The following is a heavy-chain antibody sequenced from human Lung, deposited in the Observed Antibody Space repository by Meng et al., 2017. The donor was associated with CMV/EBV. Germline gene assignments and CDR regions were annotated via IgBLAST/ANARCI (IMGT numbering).Heavy chain of an antibody. D-gene: IGHD3-22*01. CDR3: ARDRRGDSSGYVFGTGYFDL. CDR2: IYSGGIT. CDR1: GFTFSSYE. V-gene: IGHV3-53*01. Sequence: SCAASGFTFSSYEMNWVRQAPGKGLEWVSVIYSGGITYYADSVKGRFTISRDNSKNTLYLQMNSLRAEDTAVYYCARDRRGDSSGYVFGTGYFDLXGRGXLVTVSS. J-gene: IGHJ2*01.